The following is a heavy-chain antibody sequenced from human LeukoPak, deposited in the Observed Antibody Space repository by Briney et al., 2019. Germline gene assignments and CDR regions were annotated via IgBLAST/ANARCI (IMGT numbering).Heavy chain of an antibody. CDR3: AKDILRRLLDAFDI. CDR1: GFTFSSYA. CDR2: ISYDGSNK. V-gene: IGHV3-30-3*01. J-gene: IGHJ3*02. Sequence: GGSLRLSCAASGFTFSSYAMHWVRQAPGKGLEWVAVISYDGSNKYYADSVKGRFTISRDNAKNSLYLQMNSLRAEDTALYYCAKDILRRLLDAFDIWGQGTMVTVSS. D-gene: IGHD2-15*01.